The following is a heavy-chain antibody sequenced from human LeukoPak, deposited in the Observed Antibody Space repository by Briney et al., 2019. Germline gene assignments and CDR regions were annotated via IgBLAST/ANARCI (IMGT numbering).Heavy chain of an antibody. Sequence: GGSLRLSCAASGFTFSSYAMSWVRQAPGKGLEWVSAISGSGGNTYYADSVKGRFTISRDNAKNSLSLQMNSLRVEVTAVYYCARDGMPFDWWGQGNLVTVSS. J-gene: IGHJ4*02. CDR3: ARDGMPFDW. CDR1: GFTFSSYA. V-gene: IGHV3-23*01. D-gene: IGHD1-1*01. CDR2: ISGSGGNT.